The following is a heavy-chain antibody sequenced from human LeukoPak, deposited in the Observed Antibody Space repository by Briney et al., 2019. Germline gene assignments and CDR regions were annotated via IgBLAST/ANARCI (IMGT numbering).Heavy chain of an antibody. CDR2: IYNRWST. V-gene: IGHV4-39*01. Sequence: TSETLSLTCTVSGGSISSSSYYWGWIRQPPGKGLEWIGDIYNRWSTYYNPSLKSRVTISVDTSKNQFSLKLSSVTAADTAVYYCARLWFGEPVFIDYWGQGTLVTVSP. CDR1: GGSISSSSYY. J-gene: IGHJ4*02. D-gene: IGHD3-10*01. CDR3: ARLWFGEPVFIDY.